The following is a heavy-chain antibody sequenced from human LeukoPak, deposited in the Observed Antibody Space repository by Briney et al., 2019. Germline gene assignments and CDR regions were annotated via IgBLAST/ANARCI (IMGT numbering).Heavy chain of an antibody. CDR1: GFTFSSYG. CDR2: ISSSSSTI. J-gene: IGHJ4*02. D-gene: IGHD2-15*01. V-gene: IGHV3-48*01. Sequence: GGSLRLSCAASGFTFSSYGMTWVRQAPGKGLEWVSYISSSSSTIYYADSVKGRFTISRDNAKNSLYLQLNSLRAEDTAVYYCARADSTLVDYWGQGTLVTVSS. CDR3: ARADSTLVDY.